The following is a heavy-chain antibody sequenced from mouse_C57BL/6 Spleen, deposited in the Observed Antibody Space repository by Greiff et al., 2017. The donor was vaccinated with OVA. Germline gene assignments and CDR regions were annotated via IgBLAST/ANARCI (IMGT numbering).Heavy chain of an antibody. V-gene: IGHV5-17*01. Sequence: EVQVVESGGGLVKPGGSLKLSCAASGFTFSDYGMHWVRQAPEKGLEWVAYICSGSSTIYYADTVKGRFTISRDNAENTLFRQMTGVGSEDTAVYYCARDYAMDYWGQGTSVTVSS. CDR1: GFTFSDYG. CDR2: ICSGSSTI. J-gene: IGHJ4*01. CDR3: ARDYAMDY.